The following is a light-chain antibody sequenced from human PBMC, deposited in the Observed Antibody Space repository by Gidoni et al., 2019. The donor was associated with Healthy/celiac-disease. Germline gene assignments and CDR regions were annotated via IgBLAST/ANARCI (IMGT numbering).Light chain of an antibody. Sequence: DIQMTQSPSSLSASVGDRVTITCRASQSINSYLNWYQQKPGKAPKLLIYAASSLQSGVPSRFSGSGSGTDFTLTSSRLQPEDFATYYCQQSYSTPYTVGQGTKVEIK. V-gene: IGKV1-39*01. CDR1: QSINSY. CDR3: QQSYSTPYT. CDR2: AAS. J-gene: IGKJ2*01.